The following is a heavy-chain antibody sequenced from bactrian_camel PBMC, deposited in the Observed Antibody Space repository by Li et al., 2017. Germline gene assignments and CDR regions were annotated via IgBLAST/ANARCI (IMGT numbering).Heavy chain of an antibody. D-gene: IGHD6*01. CDR2: INGGNGGI. V-gene: IGHV3S40*01. J-gene: IGHJ4*01. CDR3: ATARSNSGCWFTY. Sequence: DVQLVESGGAMVQPGGLLRLSCVASGFTFDTYYMSWVRQAPGKGLEWVSINGGNGGIYYADSVTGRFTISRDNAKNTLYLQMNNLKTEDTAVYYCATARSNSGCWFTYWGQGTQVTVS. CDR1: GFTFDTYY.